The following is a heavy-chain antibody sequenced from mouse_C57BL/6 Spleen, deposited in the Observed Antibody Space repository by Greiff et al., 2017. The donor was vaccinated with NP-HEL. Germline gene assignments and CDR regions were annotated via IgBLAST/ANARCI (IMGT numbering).Heavy chain of an antibody. V-gene: IGHV1-80*01. Sequence: QVQLQQSGAELVKPGASVKISCKASGYAFSRYWMNWVKQRPGKGLEWIGQIYPGDGDTKYNGKFKGKATLTADKSSSTAYMQLSSLTSEDSAVYFCARHYYYGSSYYAMDYWGQGTSVTVSS. D-gene: IGHD1-1*01. CDR2: IYPGDGDT. J-gene: IGHJ4*01. CDR3: ARHYYYGSSYYAMDY. CDR1: GYAFSRYW.